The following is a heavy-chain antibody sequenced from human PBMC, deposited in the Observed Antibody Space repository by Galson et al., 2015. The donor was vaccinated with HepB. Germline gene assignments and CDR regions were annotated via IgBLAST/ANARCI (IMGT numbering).Heavy chain of an antibody. Sequence: SVKVSCKASGGTFSRYAISWVRQAPGQGLEWMGGIIPIFGTANYAQKFQGRVTITADESTSTAYMELSSLGSEDTAVYYCARDGWFSGCSGGSCYGFDYWGQGTLVNVSS. D-gene: IGHD2-15*01. CDR1: GGTFSRYA. CDR3: ARDGWFSGCSGGSCYGFDY. J-gene: IGHJ4*02. V-gene: IGHV1-69*13. CDR2: IIPIFGTA.